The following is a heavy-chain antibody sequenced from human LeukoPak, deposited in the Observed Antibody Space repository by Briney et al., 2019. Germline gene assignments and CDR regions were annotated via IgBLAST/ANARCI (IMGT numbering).Heavy chain of an antibody. Sequence: GASVKVSCKVSGYTLTELSMHWVQQAPGKGLEWMGGFDPEDGETIYAQKFQGRVTMTEDTSTDTAYMELSSLRSEDTAVYYCATSHVGCSGGSCRHYYYGMDVWGQGTTVTVSS. J-gene: IGHJ6*02. D-gene: IGHD2-15*01. CDR1: GYTLTELS. CDR2: FDPEDGET. V-gene: IGHV1-24*01. CDR3: ATSHVGCSGGSCRHYYYGMDV.